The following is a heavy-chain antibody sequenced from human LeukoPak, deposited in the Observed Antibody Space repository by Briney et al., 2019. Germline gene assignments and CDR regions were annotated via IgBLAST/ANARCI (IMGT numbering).Heavy chain of an antibody. CDR2: IYYSGST. CDR3: ARMYYYDSSGYYYVPYFDY. J-gene: IGHJ4*02. Sequence: SETLSPTCTVSGGSISSYYWSWIRQPPGKGLEWIGYIYYSGSTNYNPSLKSRVTISVDTSKNQFSLKLSSVTAADTAVYYCARMYYYDSSGYYYVPYFDYWGQGTLVTVSS. D-gene: IGHD3-22*01. V-gene: IGHV4-59*08. CDR1: GGSISSYY.